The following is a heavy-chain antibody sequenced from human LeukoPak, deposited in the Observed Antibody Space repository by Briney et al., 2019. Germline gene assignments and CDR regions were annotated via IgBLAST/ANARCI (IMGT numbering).Heavy chain of an antibody. CDR3: ARGGSYAPGAFDI. J-gene: IGHJ3*02. Sequence: GGSLRLSCAASGFTFSSYAMSWVRQAPGKGLEWVAVISYDGSNKYYADSVKGRFTISRDNSKNTLYLQMNSLRAEDTAVYYCARGGSYAPGAFDIWGQGTMVTVSS. V-gene: IGHV3-30*04. CDR2: ISYDGSNK. D-gene: IGHD1-26*01. CDR1: GFTFSSYA.